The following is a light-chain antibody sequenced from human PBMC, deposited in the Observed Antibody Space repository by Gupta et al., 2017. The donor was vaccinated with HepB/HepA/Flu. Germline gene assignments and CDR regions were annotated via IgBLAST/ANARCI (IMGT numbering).Light chain of an antibody. CDR2: DAS. Sequence: EIVMTQSPATLSVSPGERATLSCGASQSFSNNLAWYQQKPGQAPRLLIYDASTRATGIPARFSGSGSGTEFTLTISSLQSEDFAVYYCQQDNNCPRTFGQGTKVEIK. CDR1: QSFSNN. J-gene: IGKJ1*01. V-gene: IGKV3-15*01. CDR3: QQDNNCPRT.